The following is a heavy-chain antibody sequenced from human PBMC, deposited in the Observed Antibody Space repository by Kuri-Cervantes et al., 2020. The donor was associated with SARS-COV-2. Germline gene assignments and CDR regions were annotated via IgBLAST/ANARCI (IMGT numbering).Heavy chain of an antibody. CDR2: ISSDGINT. CDR1: GGTFSSYA. CDR3: ARDRVGVHDC. J-gene: IGHJ4*02. Sequence: SCKTSGGTFSSYAMHWVRQAPGKGLEWVSVISSDGINTYYADSVKGRFTISRDTSRNTLYLRMNSLRTEDTAIYYCARDRVGVHDCWGQGTLVTVSS. V-gene: IGHV3-30-3*01. D-gene: IGHD2-21*01.